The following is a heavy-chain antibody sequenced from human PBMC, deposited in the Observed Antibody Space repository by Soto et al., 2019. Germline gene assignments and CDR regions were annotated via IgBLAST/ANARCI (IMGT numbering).Heavy chain of an antibody. J-gene: IGHJ4*02. CDR3: ARDLGYYDSSGYFDY. CDR1: GINFNDYW. V-gene: IGHV3-7*03. Sequence: LRLSCAASGINFNDYWMSWVRQAPGKGLEWVANIKEDGSSKYYVDSVKGRFTISRDNAKNSLYLQMNSLRAEDTAVYYCARDLGYYDSSGYFDYWGQGTLVTVSS. D-gene: IGHD3-22*01. CDR2: IKEDGSSK.